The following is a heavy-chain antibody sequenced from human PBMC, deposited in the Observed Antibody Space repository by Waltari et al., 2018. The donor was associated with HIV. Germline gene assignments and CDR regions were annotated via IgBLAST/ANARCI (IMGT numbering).Heavy chain of an antibody. CDR2: IYYSGRP. V-gene: IGHV4-39*01. Sequence: QLQLQESGPGLVKPSETLSLTCIVSGGSISSGSYYGGWLRQPPGKGLGWIGSIYYSGRPYYNPSLKSRVTISIDTSKNQFSLKLSSVTAADTAVYYCARHGDMITFGGVIIIISAFDIWGQGTMVTVSS. J-gene: IGHJ3*02. CDR3: ARHGDMITFGGVIIIISAFDI. CDR1: GGSISSGSYY. D-gene: IGHD3-16*02.